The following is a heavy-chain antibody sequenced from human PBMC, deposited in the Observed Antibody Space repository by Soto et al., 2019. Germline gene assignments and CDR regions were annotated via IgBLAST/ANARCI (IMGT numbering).Heavy chain of an antibody. CDR2: IYYSGST. J-gene: IGHJ6*02. V-gene: IGHV4-61*01. CDR1: GGSLSRSSYY. Sequence: PSGTLFPTRTVSGGSLSRSSYYRSLVRQPPGEGLGWIGDIYYSGSTNYNPSLKSRVTISVDTSKNQFSLKLSSVTAADTAVYYCARGPTYYDFWSVFAPTLYYYYGMDVWGQGTTVTVSS. D-gene: IGHD3-3*01. CDR3: ARGPTYYDFWSVFAPTLYYYYGMDV.